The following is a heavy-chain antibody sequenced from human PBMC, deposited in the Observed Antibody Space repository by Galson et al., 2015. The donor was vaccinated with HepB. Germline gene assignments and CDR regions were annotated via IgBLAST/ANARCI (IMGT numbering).Heavy chain of an antibody. CDR3: ARNTLGEPGIAVAGLPDAFDI. CDR2: INPNSGGT. Sequence: SVKVSCKASGYTFTGYYMHWVRQAPGQGLEWMGWINPNSGGTNYAQEFQGWVTMTRDTSISTAYMELSRLRSDDTAVYYRARNTLGEPGIAVAGLPDAFDIWGQGTMVTVSS. J-gene: IGHJ3*02. V-gene: IGHV1-2*04. D-gene: IGHD6-19*01. CDR1: GYTFTGYY.